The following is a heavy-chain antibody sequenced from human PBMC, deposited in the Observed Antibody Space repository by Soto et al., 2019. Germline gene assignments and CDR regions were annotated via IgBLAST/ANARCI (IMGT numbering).Heavy chain of an antibody. Sequence: SETLSLTCTVSGGSISSYYWSWIRRPPGKGLEWIGYIYYSGSTNYNPSLKSRVTISVDTSKNQFSLKLSSVTAADTAVYYCARLETPYDAFDIWGQGTMVTLSS. V-gene: IGHV4-59*01. CDR1: GGSISSYY. J-gene: IGHJ3*02. CDR2: IYYSGST. D-gene: IGHD3-3*01. CDR3: ARLETPYDAFDI.